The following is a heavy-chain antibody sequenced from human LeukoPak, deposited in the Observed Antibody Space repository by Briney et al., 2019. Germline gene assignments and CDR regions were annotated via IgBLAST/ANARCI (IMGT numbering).Heavy chain of an antibody. CDR2: IIPILGIA. CDR3: AKRPPTATDYFDY. CDR1: GGTFSSYA. V-gene: IGHV1-69*04. J-gene: IGHJ4*02. Sequence: GASVKVSCKASGGTFSSYAISWVRQAPGQGLEWMGRIIPILGIANYAQKFQGRVTITADKSTSTAYMELSSLRVEDTAVYYCAKRPPTATDYFDYWGQGTLVTVSS. D-gene: IGHD2-21*02.